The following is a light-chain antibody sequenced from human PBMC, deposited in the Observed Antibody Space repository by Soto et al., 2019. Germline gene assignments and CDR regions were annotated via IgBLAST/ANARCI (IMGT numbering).Light chain of an antibody. CDR2: SGS. V-gene: IGKV1-12*02. Sequence: DIQMTQSPSSVSASVGDRVTLTCRASQGVSTWLAWFQQRPGKAPKLLLDSGSTLQPGVPSRFSGSGSGTDFLLTISSRQPEDVAVYYCQQTDSFSFTFGGGTRVEIK. J-gene: IGKJ4*02. CDR3: QQTDSFSFT. CDR1: QGVSTW.